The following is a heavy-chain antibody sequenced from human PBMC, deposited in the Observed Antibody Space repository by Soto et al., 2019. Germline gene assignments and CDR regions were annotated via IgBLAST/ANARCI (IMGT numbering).Heavy chain of an antibody. Sequence: GGSLRLSCAASGFTLSTFAMMWVRQAPGKGLEWVSGIVGSGQTYHADSVTGRFTISKDDSKNTLYLQMNRLRAEDTAVYYCAKDAVYNDGLWRQESWGQGTLVTVSS. CDR1: GFTLSTFA. CDR2: IVGSGQT. D-gene: IGHD2-21*01. CDR3: AKDAVYNDGLWRQES. V-gene: IGHV3-23*01. J-gene: IGHJ5*02.